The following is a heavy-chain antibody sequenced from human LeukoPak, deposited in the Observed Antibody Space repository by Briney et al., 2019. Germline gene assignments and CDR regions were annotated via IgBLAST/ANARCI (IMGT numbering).Heavy chain of an antibody. CDR3: ARYERILTGSFDY. Sequence: GSQRLSCAASGFTFSSYWMSWVRQASGKGLEWVANMRQDGNEKYYVDPVKGRFTISRDNAKNSLYLQMNSLRADDTAVYYCARYERILTGSFDYWGQGTLVTVSS. J-gene: IGHJ4*02. D-gene: IGHD3-9*01. V-gene: IGHV3-7*03. CDR2: MRQDGNEK. CDR1: GFTFSSYW.